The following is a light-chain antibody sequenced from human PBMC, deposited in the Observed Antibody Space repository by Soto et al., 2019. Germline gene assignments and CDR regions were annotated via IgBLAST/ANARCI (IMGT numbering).Light chain of an antibody. V-gene: IGKV1-39*01. CDR3: HQIYNIPQM. CDR2: GAS. CDR1: QSIADY. J-gene: IGKJ1*01. Sequence: DIPLTQSPSSLSASVGDRVTITCRASQSIADYLHWYQHKPGRVPKLLVYGASRWQSCVPSRFSGTGSGTDCPRTISRWQPEDFAAYYCHQIYNIPQMLGQGTKVELK.